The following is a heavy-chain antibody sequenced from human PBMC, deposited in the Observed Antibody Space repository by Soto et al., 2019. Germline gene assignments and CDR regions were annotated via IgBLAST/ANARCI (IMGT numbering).Heavy chain of an antibody. Sequence: PGGSLRLSCAASGFTFSSYWMHWCRQAPGKGLVWVSRINSDGSSTSYADSVKGRFTISRDNAKNTLYLQMNSLRAEDTAVYYCARDSSSWEPYYYYGMDVWGQGTTVTVSS. CDR1: GFTFSSYW. J-gene: IGHJ6*02. CDR3: ARDSSSWEPYYYYGMDV. V-gene: IGHV3-74*01. CDR2: INSDGSST. D-gene: IGHD6-13*01.